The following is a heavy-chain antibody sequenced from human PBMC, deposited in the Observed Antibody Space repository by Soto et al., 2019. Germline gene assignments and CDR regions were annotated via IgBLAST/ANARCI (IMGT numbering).Heavy chain of an antibody. D-gene: IGHD6-19*01. CDR1: GFTFSSYG. CDR3: AKDVMTPIGSSGRPHGDY. Sequence: GGSLRLSCAASGFTFSSYGMHWVRQAPGKGLEWVAVISYDGSNKYYADSVKGRFTISRDNSKNTLYLQMNSLRAEDTAVYYCAKDVMTPIGSSGRPHGDYWGQGTLVTVSS. V-gene: IGHV3-30*18. J-gene: IGHJ4*02. CDR2: ISYDGSNK.